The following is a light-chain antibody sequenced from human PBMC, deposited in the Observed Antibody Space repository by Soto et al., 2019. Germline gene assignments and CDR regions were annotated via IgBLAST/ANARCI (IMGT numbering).Light chain of an antibody. CDR2: SNN. CDR1: SSNIGSNT. V-gene: IGLV1-44*01. J-gene: IGLJ2*01. CDR3: AAWDDSLNGPG. Sequence: QSVLTQPPSASGTPGQMVTISCSGSSSNIGSNTVNWYQQLPGTAPKLLIYSNNQRPSGVPDRFSGSKSGTSASLAISGLQSEDEADYYCAAWDDSLNGPGFGGGTKVTVL.